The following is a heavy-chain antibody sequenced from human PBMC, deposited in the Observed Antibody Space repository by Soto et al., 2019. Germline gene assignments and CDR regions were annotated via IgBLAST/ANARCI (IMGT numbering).Heavy chain of an antibody. CDR1: GFTFSSYG. Sequence: GGSLILSCAASGFTFSSYGMHWVRQAPGKGLEWVAVISYDGSNKYYADSVKGRFTISRDNAKNTLYLQMNSLRAEDTAVYYCATAEVDYWGPGTMVTVSS. CDR3: ATAEVDY. V-gene: IGHV3-30*03. CDR2: ISYDGSNK. J-gene: IGHJ4*02.